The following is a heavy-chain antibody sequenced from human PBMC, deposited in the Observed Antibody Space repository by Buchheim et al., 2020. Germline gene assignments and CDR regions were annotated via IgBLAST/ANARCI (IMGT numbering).Heavy chain of an antibody. CDR1: GGSFSGYY. V-gene: IGHV4-34*01. J-gene: IGHJ4*02. D-gene: IGHD3-22*01. CDR2: INHSGST. Sequence: QVQLQQWGAGLLKPSETLSLTCAVYGGSFSGYYWSWIRQPPGKGLEWIGEINHSGSTNSHPSLKSRVTISVDTSKKQFHLKLSSLTATDTAVYYCARGPRSSGYYPWPFGYWGQGTL. CDR3: ARGPRSSGYYPWPFGY.